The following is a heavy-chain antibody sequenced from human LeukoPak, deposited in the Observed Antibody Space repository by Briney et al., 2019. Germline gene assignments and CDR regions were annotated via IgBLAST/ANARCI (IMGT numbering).Heavy chain of an antibody. J-gene: IGHJ4*02. CDR1: GFTFSSYW. D-gene: IGHD3-3*01. Sequence: GGPLRLSCAASGFTFSSYWMSWVRQAPGKGLEWVANIKQDGSEKYYVDSVKGRFTISRDNAKNSLYLQMNSLRAEDTAVYYCARVGYDFWSGYYNPYYFDYWGQGTLVTVSS. CDR2: IKQDGSEK. V-gene: IGHV3-7*01. CDR3: ARVGYDFWSGYYNPYYFDY.